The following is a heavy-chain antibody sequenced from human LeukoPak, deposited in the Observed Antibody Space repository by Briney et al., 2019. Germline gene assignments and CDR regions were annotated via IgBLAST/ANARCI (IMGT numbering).Heavy chain of an antibody. D-gene: IGHD2-2*02. J-gene: IGHJ5*02. CDR1: GYTSTGYY. V-gene: IGHV1-2*02. CDR2: INPNSGGT. CDR3: ARDLGICSSTSCYNGYWFDP. Sequence: ASVKVSCKASGYTSTGYYMHWVRQAPGQGLEWMGWINPNSGGTNYAQKFQGRVTMTRDTSISTAYMELSRLRSDDTAVYYCARDLGICSSTSCYNGYWFDPWGQGTLVTVSS.